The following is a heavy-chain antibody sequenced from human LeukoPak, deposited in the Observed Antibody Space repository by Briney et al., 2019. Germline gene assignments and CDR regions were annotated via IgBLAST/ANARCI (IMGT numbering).Heavy chain of an antibody. V-gene: IGHV3-53*01. D-gene: IGHD2-2*01. CDR1: GFTVSSNY. CDR3: AKDTTCSSTSCLAYYYYGMDV. J-gene: IGHJ6*04. CDR2: IYSGGST. Sequence: GGSLRLSCAASGFTVSSNYMSWVRQAPGKGLEWVSVIYSGGSTYYADSVKGRFTISRDNSKNTLYLQMNSLRAEDTAVYYCAKDTTCSSTSCLAYYYYGMDVWGKGTTVTVSS.